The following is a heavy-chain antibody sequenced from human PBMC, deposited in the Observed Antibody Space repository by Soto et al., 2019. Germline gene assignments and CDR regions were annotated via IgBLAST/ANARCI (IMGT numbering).Heavy chain of an antibody. D-gene: IGHD3-16*01. CDR1: GDSISSGNKY. CDR2: IFSSGTT. J-gene: IGHJ6*02. V-gene: IGHV4-30-4*01. CDR3: ARVPSPFDYYYAMDV. Sequence: PSETLSLTCTVSGDSISSGNKYWSWIRQPPGKGLEWIGYIFSSGTTYYNPSLKSRLTMSLDTSQNQFSLKLNYVTDADTAVYYCARVPSPFDYYYAMDVWGQGTTVTVSS.